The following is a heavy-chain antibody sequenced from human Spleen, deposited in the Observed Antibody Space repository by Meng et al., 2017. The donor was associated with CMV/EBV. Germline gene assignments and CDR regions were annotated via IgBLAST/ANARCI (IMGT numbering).Heavy chain of an antibody. D-gene: IGHD3-22*01. CDR3: ANFLYDTSNYVDY. CDR2: IYYRGNT. V-gene: IGHV4-39*07. Sequence: VSGGSISTNNHWGWIRQPPGKGLEWIGSIYYRGNTYYNPSLKSRVTISVDTSTNQFSLRLTSMTAADTAVYYCANFLYDTSNYVDYWGPGKLVTVSS. J-gene: IGHJ4*02. CDR1: GGSISTNNH.